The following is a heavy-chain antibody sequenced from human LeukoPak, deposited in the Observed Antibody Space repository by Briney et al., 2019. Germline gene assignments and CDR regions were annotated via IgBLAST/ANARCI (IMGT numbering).Heavy chain of an antibody. J-gene: IGHJ4*02. CDR2: ISWNSGSI. Sequence: PGGSLRLSCAASGFTFDDYAMHWVRQAPGKGLEWVSGISWNSGSIGYADSVKGRFTISRDNAKNSLYLQMNSLRAEDTALYYCAKGKTGYSYGYGVYFDYWSQGTLVTVSS. V-gene: IGHV3-9*01. CDR1: GFTFDDYA. CDR3: AKGKTGYSYGYGVYFDY. D-gene: IGHD5-18*01.